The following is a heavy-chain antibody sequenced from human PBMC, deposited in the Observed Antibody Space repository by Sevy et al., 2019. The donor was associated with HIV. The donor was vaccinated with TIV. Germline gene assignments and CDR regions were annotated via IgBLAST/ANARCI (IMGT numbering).Heavy chain of an antibody. J-gene: IGHJ3*02. CDR2: IYYSGST. V-gene: IGHV4-59*01. CDR1: GGSISSYY. CDR3: ARGSELEDNVLRVYAIDAFDI. D-gene: IGHD2-8*01. Sequence: SETLSLTCTVSGGSISSYYWSWIRQPPGKGLEWIGYIYYSGSTNYNASPESRVTISVDTYKNQYSLQLSSVTGADTAVYYCARGSELEDNVLRVYAIDAFDIWGQGTMVTVSS.